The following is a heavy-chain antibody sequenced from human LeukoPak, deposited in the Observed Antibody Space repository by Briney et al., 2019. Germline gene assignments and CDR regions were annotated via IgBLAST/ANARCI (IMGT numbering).Heavy chain of an antibody. V-gene: IGHV3-30*14. Sequence: GRSLRLSCAASGFTFSSYAMHWVRQAPGKGLEWVAVISYDGSNKYYADSVKGRFTISRDNSKNTLYLQMNSLRAEDTAVYYCASYLGDYKDYWGQGTLVTVSS. CDR3: ASYLGDYKDY. D-gene: IGHD4-17*01. CDR2: ISYDGSNK. J-gene: IGHJ4*02. CDR1: GFTFSSYA.